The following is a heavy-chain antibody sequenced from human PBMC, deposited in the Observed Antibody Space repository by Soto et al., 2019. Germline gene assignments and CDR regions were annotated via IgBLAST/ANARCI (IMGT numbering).Heavy chain of an antibody. CDR2: VNPSGGHT. CDR3: ARGGHVVVVTAALDY. Sequence: QVQLVESGAEVKKPGASVKVSCKASGDTFTDYYIHWVRQAPGQGLEWMGTVNPSGGHTTYAQHFLGRMTMTRDTSTSTLYMELTSLTSEHTAVYYCARGGHVVVVTAALDYWGQGTLLTVSP. V-gene: IGHV1-46*01. J-gene: IGHJ4*02. D-gene: IGHD2-21*02. CDR1: GDTFTDYY.